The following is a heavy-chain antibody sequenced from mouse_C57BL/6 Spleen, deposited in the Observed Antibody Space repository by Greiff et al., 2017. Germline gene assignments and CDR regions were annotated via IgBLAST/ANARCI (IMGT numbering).Heavy chain of an antibody. CDR2: IWSDGST. Sequence: VQLQQSGPGLVAPSQSLSITCTVSGFSLTSYGVHWVRQPPGKGLEWLVVIWSDGSTTYNSALKSRLSISKDNSKSQVFLKMNSLQTDDTAMYYCARHGAGPAYYFDYWGQGTTLTVSS. V-gene: IGHV2-6-1*01. CDR3: ARHGAGPAYYFDY. J-gene: IGHJ2*01. CDR1: GFSLTSYG. D-gene: IGHD3-1*01.